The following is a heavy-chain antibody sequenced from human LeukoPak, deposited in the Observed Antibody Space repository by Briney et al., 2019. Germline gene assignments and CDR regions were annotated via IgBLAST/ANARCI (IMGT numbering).Heavy chain of an antibody. J-gene: IGHJ4*02. Sequence: GGSLRLSCAASGFTFSSYSMNGVRQAPGKGLEWVSSISSSSSYIYYADSVKGRFTISRDNAKNSLYLQMNSLRAEDTAVYYCARVGVGYYFDYWGQGTLVTVSS. CDR3: ARVGVGYYFDY. D-gene: IGHD1-26*01. CDR2: ISSSSSYI. V-gene: IGHV3-21*01. CDR1: GFTFSSYS.